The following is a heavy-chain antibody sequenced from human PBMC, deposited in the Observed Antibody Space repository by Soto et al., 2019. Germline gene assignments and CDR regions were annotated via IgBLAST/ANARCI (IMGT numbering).Heavy chain of an antibody. Sequence: SVEVSCKASGGTFSSYTISWVRQAPGQGLEWMGGIIPIFGTANYAQKFQGRVTITADESTSTAYMELSSLRSEDTAVYYCARGEDYYDSSGSTNWFDPWGQGTLVTVSS. V-gene: IGHV1-69*13. J-gene: IGHJ5*02. CDR3: ARGEDYYDSSGSTNWFDP. CDR1: GGTFSSYT. CDR2: IIPIFGTA. D-gene: IGHD3-22*01.